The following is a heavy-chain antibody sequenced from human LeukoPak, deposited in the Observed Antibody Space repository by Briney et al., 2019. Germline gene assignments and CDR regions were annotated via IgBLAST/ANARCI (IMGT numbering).Heavy chain of an antibody. J-gene: IGHJ4*02. CDR1: GLTVSSNY. CDR2: IYSDGST. D-gene: IGHD4-17*01. Sequence: GGSLRLSCAASGLTVSSNYMSWVRQAPGKGLEWVSIIYSDGSTYYADSVKGRLTISRDNAKNSLYLQMNSLRAEDTAVYYCAREGYGDSYFDYWGQGTLVTVSS. CDR3: AREGYGDSYFDY. V-gene: IGHV3-66*01.